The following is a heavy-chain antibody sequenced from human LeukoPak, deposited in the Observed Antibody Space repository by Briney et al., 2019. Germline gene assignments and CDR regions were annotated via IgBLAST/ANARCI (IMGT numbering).Heavy chain of an antibody. CDR2: INPNTGGT. D-gene: IGHD1-20*01. J-gene: IGHJ3*02. Sequence: ASVKVSCKASGYTFTGYYMHWVRQAPGQGLEWMGWINPNTGGTNYAQKFQDRVIMTRDTSISTAYMELSRLRSDDTAMYYCARLKAYNSKAFDIWGQGTAVAVSS. V-gene: IGHV1-2*02. CDR1: GYTFTGYY. CDR3: ARLKAYNSKAFDI.